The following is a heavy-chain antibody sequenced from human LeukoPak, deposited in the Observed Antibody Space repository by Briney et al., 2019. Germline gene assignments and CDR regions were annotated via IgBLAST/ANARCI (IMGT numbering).Heavy chain of an antibody. V-gene: IGHV3-30*18. Sequence: GGSLRLSCAASGFTFSSYGMHWVRQAPGKGLEWVAVISYDGSNKYYADSVKGRFTISRDNSKNTLYLQMNSLRAEDTAVYYCAKSPGGIAVAHFDYWGQGTLVTVSS. CDR1: GFTFSSYG. D-gene: IGHD6-19*01. CDR3: AKSPGGIAVAHFDY. J-gene: IGHJ4*02. CDR2: ISYDGSNK.